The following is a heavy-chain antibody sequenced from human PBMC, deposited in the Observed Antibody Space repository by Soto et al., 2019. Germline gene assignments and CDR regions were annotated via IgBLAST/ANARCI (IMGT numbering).Heavy chain of an antibody. V-gene: IGHV4-34*01. CDR3: ARGTRSSPAYYMDV. CDR1: GGSFSGYY. J-gene: IGHJ6*03. D-gene: IGHD6-6*01. CDR2: INHSGST. Sequence: QVQLQQWGAGLLKPSETLSLTCAVYGGSFSGYYWSWIRQPPGKGLEWIGEINHSGSTNYNPSLKSRVTISVDPSKNQFSLKLSSVTAADTAVYYCARGTRSSPAYYMDVWGKGTTVTVSS.